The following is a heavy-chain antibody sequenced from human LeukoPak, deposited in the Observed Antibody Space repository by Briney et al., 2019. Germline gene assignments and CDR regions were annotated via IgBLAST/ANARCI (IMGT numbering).Heavy chain of an antibody. CDR3: ARDSSSWSRNWFDP. Sequence: WASVKVSCTASGGTFSSYAISWVRQAPGQGLEWMGGIIPIFGTANYAQKFQGRVTITADESTSTAYMELSSLRSEDTAVYYCARDSSSWSRNWFDPWGQGTLVTVSS. V-gene: IGHV1-69*13. CDR1: GGTFSSYA. J-gene: IGHJ5*02. CDR2: IIPIFGTA. D-gene: IGHD6-13*01.